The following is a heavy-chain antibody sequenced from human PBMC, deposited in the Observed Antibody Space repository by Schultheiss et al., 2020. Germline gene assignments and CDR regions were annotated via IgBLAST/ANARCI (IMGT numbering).Heavy chain of an antibody. CDR1: GFSLSTSGVG. CDR2: IYWDDDK. D-gene: IGHD3-10*01. Sequence: SGPTLVKPTQTLTLTCTFSGFSLSTSGVGVGWIRQPPGKALQWLALIYWDDDKRYSPSLKSRLTITKDTSKNQVVLTMTNMDPVDTATYYCAHRITMVRRVYFDYWGQGTLVTVSS. CDR3: AHRITMVRRVYFDY. V-gene: IGHV2-5*02. J-gene: IGHJ4*02.